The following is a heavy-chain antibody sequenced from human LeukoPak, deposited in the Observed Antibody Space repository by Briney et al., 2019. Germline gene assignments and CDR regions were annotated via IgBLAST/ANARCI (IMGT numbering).Heavy chain of an antibody. J-gene: IGHJ4*02. V-gene: IGHV3-30*18. D-gene: IGHD3-22*01. Sequence: GGSLRLSCAASGFTFSSYGMHWVRQAPGKGLEWVAVISYDGSNKYYADSVKGRFTISRDNSKNTLYLQINSLRAEDTAVYYCAKDAYYYDSSGYDYWGQGTLVTVSS. CDR3: AKDAYYYDSSGYDY. CDR1: GFTFSSYG. CDR2: ISYDGSNK.